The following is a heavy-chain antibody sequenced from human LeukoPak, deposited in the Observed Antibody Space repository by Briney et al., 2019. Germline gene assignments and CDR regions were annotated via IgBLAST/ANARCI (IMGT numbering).Heavy chain of an antibody. CDR2: IYGSGST. CDR3: ARDLSYGGNPRRYDY. D-gene: IGHD4-23*01. CDR1: GGSISSYY. Sequence: KPSETLSLTCTVSGGSISSYYWSWIRQPPGKRLEWIGHIYGSGSTNYNPSLKSRVTLSVDTSKSQFSLKLSSVTAADTAVYYCARDLSYGGNPRRYDYWGQGTLVTVSS. J-gene: IGHJ4*02. V-gene: IGHV4-59*01.